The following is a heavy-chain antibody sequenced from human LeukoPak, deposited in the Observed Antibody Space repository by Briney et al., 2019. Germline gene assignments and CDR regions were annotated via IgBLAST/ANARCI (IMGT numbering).Heavy chain of an antibody. J-gene: IGHJ4*02. CDR1: AGSIVKINYY. D-gene: IGHD6-13*01. Sequence: KPSAPLSLTCTVSAGSIVKINYYWGWVRQPPGKGLAWIGSIYYSGSTYYTPSVKSRVTISVDTSRNQFSLKLSSVTAADTAVYYCARVPRKAAKPTPFGYWGQGTLVAVSS. CDR3: ARVPRKAAKPTPFGY. V-gene: IGHV4-39*07. CDR2: IYYSGST.